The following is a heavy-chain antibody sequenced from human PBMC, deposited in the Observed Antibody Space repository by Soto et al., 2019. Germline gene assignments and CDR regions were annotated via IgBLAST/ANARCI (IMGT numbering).Heavy chain of an antibody. CDR1: GGSISSGDYY. D-gene: IGHD3-3*01. Sequence: SETLSLTCTVSGGSISSGDYYWSWIRQPPGKGLEWIGYIYYSGSTYYNPSLKSRVTISVDTSKNQFSLKLSSVTAADTAVYYCAREGYDFWSGYPLDWFDPWGQGTLVTVS. J-gene: IGHJ5*02. CDR2: IYYSGST. CDR3: AREGYDFWSGYPLDWFDP. V-gene: IGHV4-30-4*01.